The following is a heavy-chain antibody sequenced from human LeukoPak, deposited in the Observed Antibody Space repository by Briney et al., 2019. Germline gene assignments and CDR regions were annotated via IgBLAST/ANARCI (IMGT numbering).Heavy chain of an antibody. Sequence: PGGSLRLSCAASGFTFTGYAMTWVRQAPGKGLEWVSTTTGSGGSSYYADSVMGRFTISRANSKNKLFLQMISPRAADAAVFYCAKGVVLVGASYYYMDVWGKGTTVTVSS. CDR1: GFTFTGYA. V-gene: IGHV3-23*01. CDR3: AKGVVLVGASYYYMDV. J-gene: IGHJ6*03. D-gene: IGHD2-15*01. CDR2: TTGSGGSS.